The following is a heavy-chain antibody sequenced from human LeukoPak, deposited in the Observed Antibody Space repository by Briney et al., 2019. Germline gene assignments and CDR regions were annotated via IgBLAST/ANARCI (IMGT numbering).Heavy chain of an antibody. Sequence: SETLSLTCTVSGGSISSYYWSWIRQPPGKGLEWIGIIYQSGSTYYNPSLRSRLTISIDTSKNQFSLKLSSVTATDTAVYYCARSAKWLSQGYFDLWGRGTLVTVSS. J-gene: IGHJ2*01. CDR2: IYQSGST. D-gene: IGHD5-24*01. V-gene: IGHV4-59*08. CDR3: ARSAKWLSQGYFDL. CDR1: GGSISSYY.